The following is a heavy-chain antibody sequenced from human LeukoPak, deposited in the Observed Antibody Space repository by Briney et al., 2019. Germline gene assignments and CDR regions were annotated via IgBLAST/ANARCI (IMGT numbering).Heavy chain of an antibody. D-gene: IGHD6-6*01. Sequence: SGTLSLTCTVSGGSISSSSYYWGWIRQPPGKGLEWSGSIYYSGSTYYNPSLKSRVTISVDTSKNQFSLMLSSVTAADTAVYYCARDNHVYSSSLPYYYYYYMDVWGKGTTVTVSS. V-gene: IGHV4-39*07. CDR2: IYYSGST. CDR1: GGSISSSSYY. CDR3: ARDNHVYSSSLPYYYYYYMDV. J-gene: IGHJ6*03.